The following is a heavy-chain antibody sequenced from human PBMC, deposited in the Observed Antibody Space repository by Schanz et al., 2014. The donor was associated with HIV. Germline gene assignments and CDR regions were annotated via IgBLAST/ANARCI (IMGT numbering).Heavy chain of an antibody. CDR1: GGTFSSHG. V-gene: IGHV1-69*01. CDR3: ATGPGLVGAIDY. CDR2: IIPIFGRS. D-gene: IGHD1-26*01. Sequence: QVQLVQSGAEVKKPGSSLKISCKASGGTFSSHGIGWVRQAPGQGLEWIGGIIPIFGRSDYAQRFQGRVTITADDSISTAYMEVSSLRSEDTAVYYCATGPGLVGAIDYWGQGTLVIVSS. J-gene: IGHJ4*02.